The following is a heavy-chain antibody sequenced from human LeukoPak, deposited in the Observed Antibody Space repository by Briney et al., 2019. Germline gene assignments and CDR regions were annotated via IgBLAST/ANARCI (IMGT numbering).Heavy chain of an antibody. CDR3: ARPYYDDSSGYYSI. V-gene: IGHV1-18*01. J-gene: IGHJ4*02. D-gene: IGHD3-22*01. CDR2: ISACNGNT. Sequence: ASVKVSCKASGYTFTSYGISWVRQAPGQGLEWMGWISACNGNTNYAQKLQGRVTMTTDTSTSTAYMELRSLRSDDTAVYYCARPYYDDSSGYYSIWGQGTLVTVSS. CDR1: GYTFTSYG.